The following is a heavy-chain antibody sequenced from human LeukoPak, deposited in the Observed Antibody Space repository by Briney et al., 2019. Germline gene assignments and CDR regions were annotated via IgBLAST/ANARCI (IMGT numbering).Heavy chain of an antibody. V-gene: IGHV1-18*01. CDR3: ARDFWVGHSAAAPKDL. CDR1: GYPFTNYG. D-gene: IGHD6-13*01. CDR2: ISTYTGNT. Sequence: ASVTVSFKASGYPFTNYGIRWLRQPPGQGREWMGWISTYTGNTKYAQRFQGRDIMTTDTSMSTAYMELRSLRSDDTAVCYCARDFWVGHSAAAPKDLWGQGTLVTVSS. J-gene: IGHJ5*02.